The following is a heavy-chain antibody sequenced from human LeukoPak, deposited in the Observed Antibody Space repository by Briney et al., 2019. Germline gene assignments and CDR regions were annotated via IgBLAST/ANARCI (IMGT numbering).Heavy chain of an antibody. V-gene: IGHV4-30-4*08. D-gene: IGHD3-22*01. J-gene: IGHJ5*02. CDR1: GGSINSGDYY. CDR3: ARRGKWLQLFDP. Sequence: SQTLSLTCTVSGGSINSGDYYWNWIRLPPGKGLEWIGYIYYSGNTYYNPSLKTRVTISVDTSKNQFSLKLSSVTAADTAVYYCARRGKWLQLFDPWGQGTLVTVSS. CDR2: IYYSGNT.